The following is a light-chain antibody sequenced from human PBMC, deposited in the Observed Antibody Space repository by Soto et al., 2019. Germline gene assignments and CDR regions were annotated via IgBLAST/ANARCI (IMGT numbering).Light chain of an antibody. CDR2: DAS. V-gene: IGKV1-5*02. CDR1: QRVSTW. J-gene: IGKJ4*01. Sequence: STVPGSVAKAVTSVWWASQRVSTWLAWYQQKPGRAPQLLIYDASRLKTGVPSRFSGSRSGTEFTLAITRLQPDDFATYLRQQYKARSHMVGAGTKVDIK. CDR3: QQYKARSHM.